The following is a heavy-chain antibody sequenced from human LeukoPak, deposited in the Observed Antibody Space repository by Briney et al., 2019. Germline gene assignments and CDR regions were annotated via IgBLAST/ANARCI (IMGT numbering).Heavy chain of an antibody. CDR1: DGSISTASYY. J-gene: IGHJ2*01. D-gene: IGHD5-24*01. CDR3: ARHPRDGYNYWYFDL. CDR2: IFISGST. Sequence: PSQTLSLTCTVSDGSISTASYYWSWIRQPAGKGLEWIGRIFISGSTNYNPSLKSRVTISVDTSKNQFSLKLSSVTAADTAVYYCARHPRDGYNYWYFDLWGRGTLVTVSS. V-gene: IGHV4-61*02.